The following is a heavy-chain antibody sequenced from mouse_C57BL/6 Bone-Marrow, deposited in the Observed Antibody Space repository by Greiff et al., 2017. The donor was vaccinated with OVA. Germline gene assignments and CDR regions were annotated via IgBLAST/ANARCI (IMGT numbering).Heavy chain of an antibody. V-gene: IGHV1-82*01. D-gene: IGHD1-1*01. Sequence: VKLMESGPELVKPGASVKISCKASGYAFSSSWMNWVKQRPGKGLEWIGRIYPGDGDTNYNGKFKGKATLTADKSSSTAYMQLSSLTSEDSAVYFCARSPFITTVGGVFDYWGQGTTLTVSS. CDR1: GYAFSSSW. CDR3: ARSPFITTVGGVFDY. CDR2: IYPGDGDT. J-gene: IGHJ2*01.